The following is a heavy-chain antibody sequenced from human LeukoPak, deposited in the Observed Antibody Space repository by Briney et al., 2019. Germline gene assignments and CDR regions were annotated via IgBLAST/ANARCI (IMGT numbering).Heavy chain of an antibody. CDR3: ARRPVKGGTMVRGVSDWFDP. Sequence: GESLKISCKGSGYSFTSYWIGWVRQTPGKGLEWMGIIYPGDSDTRYGPSFQGQVTISADKSISTAYLQWSSLKASDTAMYYCARRPVKGGTMVRGVSDWFDPWGQGTLVTVSS. CDR2: IYPGDSDT. D-gene: IGHD3-10*01. CDR1: GYSFTSYW. J-gene: IGHJ5*02. V-gene: IGHV5-51*01.